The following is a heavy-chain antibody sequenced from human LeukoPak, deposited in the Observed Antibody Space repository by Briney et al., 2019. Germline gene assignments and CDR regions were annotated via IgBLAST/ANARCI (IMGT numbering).Heavy chain of an antibody. Sequence: QSGGSLRLSCAASGFTFSSYAMHWVRQAPGKGLEWVAVISHDGSNKYYADFVKGRFTITRDNSKNTLDLQMNSLRAEDTAVYYSARDLGYSYGTPYFYYGMDVWGKGTTVTVSS. CDR2: ISHDGSNK. CDR1: GFTFSSYA. V-gene: IGHV3-30*04. CDR3: ARDLGYSYGTPYFYYGMDV. D-gene: IGHD5-18*01. J-gene: IGHJ6*04.